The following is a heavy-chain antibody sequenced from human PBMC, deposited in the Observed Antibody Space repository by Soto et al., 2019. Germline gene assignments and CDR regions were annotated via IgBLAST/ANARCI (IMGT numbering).Heavy chain of an antibody. CDR1: GGTFSSYA. J-gene: IGHJ6*02. Sequence: QVQLVQSGAEVKKPGSSVKVSCKASGGTFSSYAINWVRQAPGQGLEWMGGSIRIFGTPDYAQRFQGRVTITADESTSTAYMELSSLRSEDTAVYYWEGAWTNEYYYCGIDVRGQGTTVTVS. CDR2: SIRIFGTP. CDR3: EGAWTNEYYYCGIDV. D-gene: IGHD1-1*01. V-gene: IGHV1-69*12.